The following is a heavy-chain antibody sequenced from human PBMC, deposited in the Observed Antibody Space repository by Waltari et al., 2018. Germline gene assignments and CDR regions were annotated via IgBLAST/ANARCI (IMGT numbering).Heavy chain of an antibody. Sequence: QVQLVQSGAEVKKPGASVKVSCKASGYTFTGYYMHWVRQAPGQGLEWMGRINPNSGGTNYARKFQGRVTMTRDTSISTAYMELSRLRSDDTAVYYCARGSVTIAPGDYWGQGTLVIVSS. V-gene: IGHV1-2*06. CDR3: ARGSVTIAPGDY. J-gene: IGHJ4*02. D-gene: IGHD4-17*01. CDR2: INPNSGGT. CDR1: GYTFTGYY.